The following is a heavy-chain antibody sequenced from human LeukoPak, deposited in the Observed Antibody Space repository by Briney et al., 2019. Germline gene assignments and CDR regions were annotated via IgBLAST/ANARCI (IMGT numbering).Heavy chain of an antibody. D-gene: IGHD3-22*01. CDR2: ISSSSSTI. V-gene: IGHV3-48*01. J-gene: IGHJ4*02. Sequence: GGSLRLSCAASGFTFSSYSMNWVRQAPGKGLEWVSYISSSSSTIYYADSVKGRFTISRGNAKNSLYLQMNSLRAEDTAVYYCASTWGHYYDCSGYYALSFDYWGQGTLVTVSS. CDR1: GFTFSSYS. CDR3: ASTWGHYYDCSGYYALSFDY.